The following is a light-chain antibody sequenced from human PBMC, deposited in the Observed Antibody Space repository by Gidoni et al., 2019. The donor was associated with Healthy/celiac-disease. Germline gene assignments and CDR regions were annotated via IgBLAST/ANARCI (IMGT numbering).Light chain of an antibody. Sequence: QSALTQPASVSGSPGQSNTISCPGTSSDVGGYNYVSWYQQNPGKAPKLMIYEVSNRPSGVSNRFSGSKSGNTASLTISGLQAEDEADYYCSSYTSSSTLVFGTGTKVTVL. CDR2: EVS. CDR1: SSDVGGYNY. CDR3: SSYTSSSTLV. V-gene: IGLV2-14*01. J-gene: IGLJ1*01.